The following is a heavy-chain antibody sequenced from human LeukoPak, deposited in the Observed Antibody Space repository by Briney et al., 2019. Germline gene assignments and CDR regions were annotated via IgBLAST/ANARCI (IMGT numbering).Heavy chain of an antibody. Sequence: ASVKVSCKASGYTFTSYNINWVRQATGQGLEWMGWMNPNSGNTGYAQKFQGRVTITRNTSISTAYMELSSLRSEDTAVYYCARGLYSSSWYLLGNWFDPWGQGTLVTVSS. V-gene: IGHV1-8*03. D-gene: IGHD6-13*01. J-gene: IGHJ5*02. CDR1: GYTFTSYN. CDR2: MNPNSGNT. CDR3: ARGLYSSSWYLLGNWFDP.